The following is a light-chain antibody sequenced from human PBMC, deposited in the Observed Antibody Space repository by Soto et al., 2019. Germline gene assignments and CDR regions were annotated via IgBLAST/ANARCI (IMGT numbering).Light chain of an antibody. CDR1: QSVSTNY. J-gene: IGKJ2*01. CDR2: DAS. Sequence: EIVLTQSPGTLYLSPGERATLSCRASQSVSTNYLAWYQQKPGRAPRLLIYDASSRATGVPDRFSGSGSWTDFTLANSRQEPEDVAVYYCQQYSSSPRTFGQGTKLEIK. CDR3: QQYSSSPRT. V-gene: IGKV3-20*01.